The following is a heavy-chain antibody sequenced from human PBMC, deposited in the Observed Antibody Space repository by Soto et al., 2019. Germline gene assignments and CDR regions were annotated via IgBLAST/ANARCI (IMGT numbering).Heavy chain of an antibody. V-gene: IGHV4-39*01. D-gene: IGHD3-10*01. CDR3: ARLYMALDY. CDR2: VYYLGGT. J-gene: IGHJ4*02. Sequence: QVQLQESGPGLVKPSETLSLICTVSGDSINSSDYHWGWIRQPPGKGLEWIGSVYYLGGTHSNPSLKSRVTISEDTPGSQFTLKLRSVTAADTAVYYCARLYMALDYWGQGSLVTVSS. CDR1: GDSINSSDYH.